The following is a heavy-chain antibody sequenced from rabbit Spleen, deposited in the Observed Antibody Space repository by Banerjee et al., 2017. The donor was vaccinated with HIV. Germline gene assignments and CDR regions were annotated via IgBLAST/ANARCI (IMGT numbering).Heavy chain of an antibody. Sequence: QEHLVESGGGLVQPGGSLKLSCTASGFDFINYGMTWVRQAPGKGLEWIGYIDPLFGSAYYANWVNGRFTISSHNAQNTLFLQLNSLTAADTATYFCTRGYAGTSFSTYGMDLWGPGTLVTVS. V-gene: IGHV1S47*01. CDR3: TRGYAGTSFSTYGMDL. J-gene: IGHJ6*01. D-gene: IGHD8-1*01. CDR1: GFDFINYG. CDR2: IDPLFGSA.